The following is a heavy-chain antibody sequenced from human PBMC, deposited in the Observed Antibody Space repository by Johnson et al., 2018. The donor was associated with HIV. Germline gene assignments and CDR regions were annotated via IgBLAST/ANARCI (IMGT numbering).Heavy chain of an antibody. V-gene: IGHV3-23*04. J-gene: IGHJ3*02. CDR3: AKDRPPSDIIVGASAHDAFDI. Sequence: VQLVESGGGLVQPGGSLRLSCAASGFTFSSYAMSWVRQAPGKGLEWVSAISGSGGSTYYADSVKGRFTISRDTSKNTLYLQMNSLRAEDTAVYYCAKDRPPSDIIVGASAHDAFDIWGQGTMVTVSS. CDR2: ISGSGGST. D-gene: IGHD1-26*01. CDR1: GFTFSSYA.